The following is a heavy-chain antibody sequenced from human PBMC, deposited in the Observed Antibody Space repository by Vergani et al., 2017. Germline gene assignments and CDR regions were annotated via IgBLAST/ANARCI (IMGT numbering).Heavy chain of an antibody. CDR2: IYYSGSP. CDR3: ARDHPFELGIGGWFDP. D-gene: IGHD7-27*01. J-gene: IGHJ5*02. V-gene: IGHV4-30-4*01. CDR1: GGSISSGDYY. Sequence: QVQLQESGPGLVKPSQTLSLTCTVSGGSISSGDYYWSWIRQPPGKGLEWIGYIYYSGSPYYHPSLKSRVTISVDTSKNQFSLKLSSVTAADTAVYYCARDHPFELGIGGWFDPWGQGTLVTVSS.